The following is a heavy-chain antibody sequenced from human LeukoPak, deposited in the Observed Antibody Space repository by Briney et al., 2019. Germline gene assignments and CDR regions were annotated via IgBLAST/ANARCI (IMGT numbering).Heavy chain of an antibody. V-gene: IGHV3-64*01. CDR2: ISSNGGST. CDR1: GFTFSSYA. CDR3: ARPYYYGSGSYLY. Sequence: PGGSLRLSCAPSGFTFSSYAMHWVRQAPGKGLEYVSAISSNGGSTYYANSVKGRFTISRDNSKNTLYLQMGSLRAEDMAVYYCARPYYYGSGSYLYWGQGTLVTVSS. D-gene: IGHD3-10*01. J-gene: IGHJ4*02.